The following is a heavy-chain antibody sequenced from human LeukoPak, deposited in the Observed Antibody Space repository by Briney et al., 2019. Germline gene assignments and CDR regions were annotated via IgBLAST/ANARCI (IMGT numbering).Heavy chain of an antibody. CDR1: GGSISSYY. Sequence: SETLSLTCTVSGGSISSYYWSWIRQPPGKGLEWIGYIYTSGSTNYNPSLKSRVTISVDTSKNQFSLKLSSVTAADTAVYYCARVGRAVDGFSIGYWGQGTLVTVSS. D-gene: IGHD6-19*01. J-gene: IGHJ4*02. CDR3: ARVGRAVDGFSIGY. V-gene: IGHV4-4*09. CDR2: IYTSGST.